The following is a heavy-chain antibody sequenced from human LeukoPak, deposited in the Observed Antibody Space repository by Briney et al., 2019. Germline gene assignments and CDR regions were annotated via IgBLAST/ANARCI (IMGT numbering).Heavy chain of an antibody. CDR2: ISGSGGST. CDR3: ARDPIWSGYCLFDY. CDR1: GFTFSSYA. Sequence: PGGSLRLSCAASGFTFSSYAMSWVRQAPGKGLEWVSAISGSGGSTYYADSVEGRFTISRDNAKNSLYLQMNSLRAEDTAVYYCARDPIWSGYCLFDYWGQGTLVTVSS. D-gene: IGHD3-3*01. V-gene: IGHV3-23*01. J-gene: IGHJ4*02.